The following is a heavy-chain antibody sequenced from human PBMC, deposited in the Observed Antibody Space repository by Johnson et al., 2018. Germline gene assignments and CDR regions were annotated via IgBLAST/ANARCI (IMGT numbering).Heavy chain of an antibody. Sequence: QVQLQESGPGLAKXSETLSLTCTVSGGSFSSYYWTWIRQPAGTGLEWIGLIYTSGSTNYNPSLKSRVTMPVDTSKNKFSLNLPSVTAADAAVYYCARGNGYIDAFDIWGQGTMVTVSS. D-gene: IGHD1-1*01. CDR3: ARGNGYIDAFDI. CDR2: IYTSGST. J-gene: IGHJ3*02. CDR1: GGSFSSYY. V-gene: IGHV4-4*07.